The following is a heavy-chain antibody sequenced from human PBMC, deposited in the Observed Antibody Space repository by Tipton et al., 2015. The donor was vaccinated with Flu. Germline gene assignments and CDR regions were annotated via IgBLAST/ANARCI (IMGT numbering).Heavy chain of an antibody. CDR2: IYHSGST. Sequence: GLVKPSETLSLTCAVSGYSISSGYYWGWIRQPPGKGLEWIGSIYHSGSTYYNPSLKSRVTISVDTSKNQFSLKLSSVTAADTAVYYCASRYCSGGSCVTGWFDPWGQGTLVTVSS. CDR1: GYSISSGYY. V-gene: IGHV4-38-2*01. J-gene: IGHJ5*02. CDR3: ASRYCSGGSCVTGWFDP. D-gene: IGHD2-15*01.